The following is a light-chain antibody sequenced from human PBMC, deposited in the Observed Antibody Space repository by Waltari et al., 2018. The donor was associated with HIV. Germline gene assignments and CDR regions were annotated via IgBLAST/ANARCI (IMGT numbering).Light chain of an antibody. Sequence: DIVMTQTPLSSPVTLGQPASISCRSSQSLVHSDGNTYLSWLQQRPGQPPRLLIYKLSNRFSGVPDRFGGSGAGTDFTLRISRVEAEDVGFYYCMQATQFPYSFGQGTKLEIK. CDR3: MQATQFPYS. V-gene: IGKV2-24*01. J-gene: IGKJ2*03. CDR2: KLS. CDR1: QSLVHSDGNTY.